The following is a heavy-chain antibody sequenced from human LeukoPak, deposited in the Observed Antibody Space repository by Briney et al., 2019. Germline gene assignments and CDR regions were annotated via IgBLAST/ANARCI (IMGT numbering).Heavy chain of an antibody. CDR3: ARDHYYDSSAYL. CDR2: ISAYNGNT. J-gene: IGHJ5*02. D-gene: IGHD3-22*01. Sequence: GASVNVSCKASGYTFTSYGISWVRQAPGQGLEWMGWISAYNGNTNYAQKLQGRVTMTTDTSTSTAYMELRSLRSGDTAVYYCARDHYYDSSAYLWGQGTLVTVSS. V-gene: IGHV1-18*01. CDR1: GYTFTSYG.